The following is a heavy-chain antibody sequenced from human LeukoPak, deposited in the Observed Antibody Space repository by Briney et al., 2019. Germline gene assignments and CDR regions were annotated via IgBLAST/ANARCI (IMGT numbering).Heavy chain of an antibody. CDR3: ARVDTAMAPLDY. J-gene: IGHJ4*02. CDR2: IWYDGSNK. V-gene: IGHV3-33*01. Sequence: GASVKVSCKASGYTFTGYYMHWVRQAPGKGLEWVAVIWYDGSNKYYADSVKGRFTISRDNSKNTLYLQMNSLRAEDTAVYYCARVDTAMAPLDYWGQGTLVTASS. CDR1: GYTFTGYY. D-gene: IGHD5-18*01.